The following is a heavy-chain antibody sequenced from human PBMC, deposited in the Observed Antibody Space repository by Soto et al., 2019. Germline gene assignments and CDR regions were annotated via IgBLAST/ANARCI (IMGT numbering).Heavy chain of an antibody. J-gene: IGHJ6*02. Sequence: SETLSLTCTVYGGSFSGYYWSWIRQPPGKGLEWIGEINHSGSTNYNPSLKSRVTISVDTSKNQFSLKLSSVTAADTAVYYCARAGPFITMIVVVIRETYGMDDWGQGTTVTVSS. CDR2: INHSGST. CDR3: ARAGPFITMIVVVIRETYGMDD. CDR1: GGSFSGYY. V-gene: IGHV4-34*01. D-gene: IGHD3-22*01.